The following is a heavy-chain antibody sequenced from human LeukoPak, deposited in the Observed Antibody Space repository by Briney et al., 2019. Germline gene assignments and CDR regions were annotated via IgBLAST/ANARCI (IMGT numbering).Heavy chain of an antibody. J-gene: IGHJ3*02. V-gene: IGHV3-48*02. CDR3: ARGSGI. CDR1: GFTFSSYS. Sequence: PGGSLRLSCAASGFTFSSYSMNWVRQAPGKGLEWVSYISTSSSIIHYADSVRGGFTISRDKAKKSLYLQMSSLRDEDTAVYYCARGSGIWGQGTMVTVSS. CDR2: ISTSSSII.